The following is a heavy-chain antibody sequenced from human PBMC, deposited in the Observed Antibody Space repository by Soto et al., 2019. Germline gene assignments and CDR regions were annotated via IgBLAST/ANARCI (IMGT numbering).Heavy chain of an antibody. CDR2: IIPIFGTA. Sequence: QVQLVQSGAEVKKPGSSVKVSCKASGGTFSSYAISWVRQAPGQGLEWMGGIIPIFGTANYAQKFQGRVTITADKSTSTAYMELSSLRSEDTAVYYCAPRRGAVAFLISPRAPMDVWGQGTTVTVSS. CDR1: GGTFSSYA. CDR3: APRRGAVAFLISPRAPMDV. V-gene: IGHV1-69*06. J-gene: IGHJ6*02. D-gene: IGHD6-19*01.